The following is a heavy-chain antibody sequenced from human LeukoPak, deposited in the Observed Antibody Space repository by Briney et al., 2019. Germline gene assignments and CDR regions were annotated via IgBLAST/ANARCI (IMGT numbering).Heavy chain of an antibody. CDR1: GGTFSSYA. Sequence: SVKVSCKASGGTFSSYAISWVRQAPGQGLEWMGGIIPIFGTADYAQKFQGRVTITADESTSTAYVELSSLRSEDTAVYYCARSRALGELSFDAFDIWGQGTMVTVSS. CDR3: ARSRALGELSFDAFDI. D-gene: IGHD3-16*02. CDR2: IIPIFGTA. J-gene: IGHJ3*02. V-gene: IGHV1-69*01.